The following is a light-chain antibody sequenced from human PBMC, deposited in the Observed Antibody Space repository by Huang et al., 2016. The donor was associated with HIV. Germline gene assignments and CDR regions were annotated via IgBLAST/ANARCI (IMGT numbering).Light chain of an antibody. CDR3: QQYYRWLLYT. J-gene: IGKJ3*01. V-gene: IGKV3-15*01. CDR1: QNVGNN. CDR2: AAS. Sequence: EILMTQSPATLSVSPGERATLSCRASQNVGNNVAWYQHKPGQAPRLLIYAASTRAAGITAQLSGSRSGAGVTHSISSLQYEDFAFYYCQQYYRWLLYTFGPGTKVDVK.